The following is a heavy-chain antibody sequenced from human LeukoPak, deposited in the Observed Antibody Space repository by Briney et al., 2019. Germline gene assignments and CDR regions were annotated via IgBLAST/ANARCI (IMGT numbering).Heavy chain of an antibody. CDR3: AKQVSSSPEGRDYYYYGMDV. J-gene: IGHJ6*02. Sequence: GGSLRLPCAASGFTFSSYAMSWVRQAPGKGLERVSAISGSGGSTYYADSVKGRFTISRDNSKNTLYLQMNSLRAEDTAVYYCAKQVSSSPEGRDYYYYGMDVWGQGTTVTVSS. V-gene: IGHV3-23*01. CDR2: ISGSGGST. CDR1: GFTFSSYA. D-gene: IGHD6-13*01.